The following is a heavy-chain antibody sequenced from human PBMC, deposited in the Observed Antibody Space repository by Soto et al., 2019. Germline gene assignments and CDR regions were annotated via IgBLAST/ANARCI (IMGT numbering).Heavy chain of an antibody. J-gene: IGHJ4*02. V-gene: IGHV4-34*01. CDR2: INHSGST. D-gene: IGHD5-12*01. CDR3: ARGPWLRSSFDY. CDR1: GGSFSGYY. Sequence: QVQLQQWGAGLLKPSETLSLTCAVYGGSFSGYYWSWIRQPPGKGLEWIGEINHSGSTNYNPSLKRRVNISVDTSKNQFALKLSSVTAADTAVYYCARGPWLRSSFDYWGQGTLVTVSS.